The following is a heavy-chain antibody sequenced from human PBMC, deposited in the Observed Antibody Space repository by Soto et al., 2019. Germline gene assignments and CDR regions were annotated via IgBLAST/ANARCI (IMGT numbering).Heavy chain of an antibody. Sequence: GSGPTLVNPTQTLTLTCTFSGFSLSTSGVGVGWIRQPPGKALEWLALIYWDDDKRYSPSLKSRLTITKDTSKNQVVLTMTNMDPVDTATYYCAHTTRRRGRALAGTVGNYYFDYWGQGTLVTVSS. V-gene: IGHV2-5*02. CDR3: AHTTRRRGRALAGTVGNYYFDY. CDR2: IYWDDDK. J-gene: IGHJ4*02. D-gene: IGHD6-19*01. CDR1: GFSLSTSGVG.